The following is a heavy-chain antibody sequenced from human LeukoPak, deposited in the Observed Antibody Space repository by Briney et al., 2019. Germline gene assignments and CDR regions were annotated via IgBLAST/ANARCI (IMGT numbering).Heavy chain of an antibody. CDR2: IYTSGSK. V-gene: IGHV4-4*07. CDR3: AGTPVVPAAIDYYYYMDV. J-gene: IGHJ6*03. D-gene: IGHD2-2*01. Sequence: SETLSLTCTVSGGSISSYYWSWIRQPAGKGLEWIGRIYTSGSKNYNPSLMRRVTMSVHTSNNQFSLKLSSVTAADTAVYYCAGTPVVPAAIDYYYYMDVWGKGTTVTVSS. CDR1: GGSISSYY.